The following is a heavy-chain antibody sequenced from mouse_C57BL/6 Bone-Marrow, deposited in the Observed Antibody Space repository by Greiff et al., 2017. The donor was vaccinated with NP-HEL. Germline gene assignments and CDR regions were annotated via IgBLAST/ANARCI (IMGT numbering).Heavy chain of an antibody. CDR1: GCNMKGYG. J-gene: IGHJ3*01. Sequence: QSGAELVKPGVAVKVDCTAAGCNMKGYGGQLVEGVSGQCLDVIGRIDPEAGETKYDPKFQGKATITADTSSNTAYLQLISLTSEVTAVYYCAVWFAYWGQGTLVTVSA. CDR2: IDPEAGET. CDR3: AVWFAY. V-gene: IGHV14-2*01.